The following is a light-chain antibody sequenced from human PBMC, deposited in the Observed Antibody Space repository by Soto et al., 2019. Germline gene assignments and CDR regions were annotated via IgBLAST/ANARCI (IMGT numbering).Light chain of an antibody. V-gene: IGLV2-23*01. CDR2: DGS. CDR3: CSYAGSSTVV. J-gene: IGLJ2*01. Sequence: QSALTQPASVSGSPGQSITISCTGTSSDVGSYNLVSWYQQHPGKAPKLMIYDGSNRPSGVSNRFSGSKSGNTASLTISGLQAEDEADYYCCSYAGSSTVVFGGGTKVTVL. CDR1: SSDVGSYNL.